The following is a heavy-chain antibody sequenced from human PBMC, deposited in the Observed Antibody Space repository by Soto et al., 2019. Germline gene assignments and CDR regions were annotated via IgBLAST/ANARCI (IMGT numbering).Heavy chain of an antibody. J-gene: IGHJ6*04. Sequence: VQLVESGGGLVQPGGSLRLSCAASGFTLSGRSMHWVRQAPGKGLVWVSGIDNDGTDSTYADSVKGRFTSSRDNAKNMLYLQMNSLRVEDTAVYYCARGWFGPDVWGKGTTVTVSS. CDR2: IDNDGTDS. D-gene: IGHD3-10*01. CDR3: ARGWFGPDV. V-gene: IGHV3-74*01. CDR1: GFTLSGRS.